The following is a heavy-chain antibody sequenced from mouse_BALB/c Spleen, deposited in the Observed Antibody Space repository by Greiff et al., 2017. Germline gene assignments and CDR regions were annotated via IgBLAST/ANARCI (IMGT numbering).Heavy chain of an antibody. Sequence: VQLKQSGAELVRSGASVKLSCTASGFNIKDYYMHWVKQRPEQGLEWIGWIDPENGDTEYAPKFQGKATMTADTSSNTAYLQLSSLTSEDTAVYYCNAWGLLRFWGQGTTLTVSS. CDR1: GFNIKDYY. CDR2: IDPENGDT. CDR3: NAWGLLRF. D-gene: IGHD1-1*01. J-gene: IGHJ2*01. V-gene: IGHV14-4*02.